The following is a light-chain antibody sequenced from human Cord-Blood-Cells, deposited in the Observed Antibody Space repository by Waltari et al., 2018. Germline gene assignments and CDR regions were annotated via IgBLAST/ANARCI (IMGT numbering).Light chain of an antibody. J-gene: IGKJ1*01. CDR1: QSISSW. V-gene: IGKV1-5*01. CDR3: QQYNSYRT. Sequence: DIQMTQSPSTPSASVGDRVTITGRASQSISSWLAWYQQKPGKAPKLLIYDASSLESGVPSRCSGSGSGTEFTLTISNLQPDDFATYYCQQYNSYRTFGQGTKVEIK. CDR2: DAS.